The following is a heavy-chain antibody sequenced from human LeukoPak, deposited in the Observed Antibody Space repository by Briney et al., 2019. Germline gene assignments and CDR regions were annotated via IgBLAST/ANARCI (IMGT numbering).Heavy chain of an antibody. J-gene: IGHJ4*02. Sequence: GASVKVSCRASGYNFVRYGISWVRQAPGQGLEWVGWISGSNGNTNYAQKFQGRVTMSTDTFTGTAYMELRNLRSDDTAVYYCARDDRSGSGYCGSTSWCFDYWGQGTLVTVSS. V-gene: IGHV1-18*01. CDR1: GYNFVRYG. CDR2: ISGSNGNT. CDR3: ARDDRSGSGYCGSTSWCFDY. D-gene: IGHD2-2*03.